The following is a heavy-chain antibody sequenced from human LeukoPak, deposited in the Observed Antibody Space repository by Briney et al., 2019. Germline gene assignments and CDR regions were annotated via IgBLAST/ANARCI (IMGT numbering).Heavy chain of an antibody. CDR3: ASWEGKEDDYGPTGY. CDR2: INPSGGST. D-gene: IGHD4-17*01. Sequence: ASVKVSCKASGYTFTSYYMHWVRQAPGQGLEWMGIINPSGGSTSYAQKFQGRVTMTRDTSTSTVYMELSSLRSEDTAVYYCASWEGKEDDYGPTGYWGQGTLVTVSS. J-gene: IGHJ4*02. CDR1: GYTFTSYY. V-gene: IGHV1-46*01.